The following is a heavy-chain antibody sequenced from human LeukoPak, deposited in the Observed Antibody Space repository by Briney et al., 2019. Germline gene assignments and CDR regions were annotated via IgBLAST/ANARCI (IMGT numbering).Heavy chain of an antibody. CDR1: GFKFKSYW. CDR3: ARDLRHYDFWSGYYPYYYYYGMDV. Sequence: GGSPRLSRAVSGFKFKSYWMSWVRQAPGRGLEWVATIKQDGSDRYYVDSVKGRFTISRDNTKNSMDLQMNSLRAEDTAVYYCARDLRHYDFWSGYYPYYYYYGMDVWGQGTTVTVSS. V-gene: IGHV3-7*05. CDR2: IKQDGSDR. D-gene: IGHD3-3*01. J-gene: IGHJ6*02.